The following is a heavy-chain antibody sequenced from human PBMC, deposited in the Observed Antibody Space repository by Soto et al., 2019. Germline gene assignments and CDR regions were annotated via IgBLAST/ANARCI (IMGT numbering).Heavy chain of an antibody. CDR2: ISYDGSNK. V-gene: IGHV3-30-3*01. CDR3: LRDYYGMEV. CDR1: GFTFSSYA. Sequence: VGSLRLSCAVSGFTFSSYAMHWVRQAPGKWLEWVAIISYDGSNKYYADSVKGRFTISRDNSKNTLYLQMNSLRAEDTAVYYCLRDYYGMEVWGQGTTDNVSS. J-gene: IGHJ6*01.